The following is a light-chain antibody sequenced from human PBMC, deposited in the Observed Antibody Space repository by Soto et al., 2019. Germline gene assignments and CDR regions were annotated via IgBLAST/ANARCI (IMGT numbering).Light chain of an antibody. V-gene: IGKV3-15*01. CDR3: QQYNSWPLT. Sequence: ETVMTQSPATLSVSPGERATLSCRASQSVSGDLAWYQQKPGQAPRLLIFAASTRATSVPARFTGSRSGTEFTLTISSLQSEDFAVYYCQQYNSWPLTFGGGTKVDNK. CDR1: QSVSGD. CDR2: AAS. J-gene: IGKJ4*01.